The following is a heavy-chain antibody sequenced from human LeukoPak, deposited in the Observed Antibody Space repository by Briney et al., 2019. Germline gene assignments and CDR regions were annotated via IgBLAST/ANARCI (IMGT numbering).Heavy chain of an antibody. D-gene: IGHD3-16*01. CDR2: ISGGGGTT. CDR1: GFTFSSYG. V-gene: IGHV3-23*01. J-gene: IGHJ4*02. Sequence: GGSLRLSCAASGFTFSSYGMSWVRQAPGKGLEWVSAISGGGGTTYYADSVKGRFTISRDNSKNTLYLQMNSLRAEDTAVYYYAKSFGWVVPVGYWGQGTLVTVSS. CDR3: AKSFGWVVPVGY.